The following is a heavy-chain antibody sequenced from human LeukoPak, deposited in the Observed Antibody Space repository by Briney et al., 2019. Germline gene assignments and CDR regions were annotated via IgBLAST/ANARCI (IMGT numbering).Heavy chain of an antibody. CDR3: ARQFWDHYDILTGYHSTGFNY. CDR1: GFTFSSYS. J-gene: IGHJ4*02. Sequence: PGGSLRLSCAASGFTFSSYSMNWVRQAPGKGLEWVSYISSSSSTIYYADSVKGRFTISRDNAKNSLYLQMNSLRAEDTAVYYCARQFWDHYDILTGYHSTGFNYWGQGTLVTVSS. V-gene: IGHV3-48*04. D-gene: IGHD3-9*01. CDR2: ISSSSSTI.